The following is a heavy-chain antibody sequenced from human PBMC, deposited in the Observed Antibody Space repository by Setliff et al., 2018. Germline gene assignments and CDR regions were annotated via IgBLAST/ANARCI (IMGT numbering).Heavy chain of an antibody. D-gene: IGHD6-19*01. CDR3: AREQWLDPPGYYYMDV. J-gene: IGHJ6*03. CDR2: IYIGGSA. V-gene: IGHV4-4*07. CDR1: GGSISSYY. Sequence: SETLSLTCTVSGGSISSYYWSWIRQPAGKGLEWIGQIYIGGSANYNPSLKSRVTMSIDTSKNQFSLKLNSVTAADMAVYYCAREQWLDPPGYYYMDVWAKGTTVPVSS.